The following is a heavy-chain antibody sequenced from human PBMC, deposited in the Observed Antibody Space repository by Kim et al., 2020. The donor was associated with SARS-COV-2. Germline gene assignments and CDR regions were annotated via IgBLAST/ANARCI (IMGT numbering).Heavy chain of an antibody. Sequence: SETLSLTCTVSGGSISSGGYYWSWIRQHPGKGLEWIGYIYYSGSTYYNPSLKSRVTISVDTSKNQFSLKLSSVTAADTAVYYCARSPQSWVVVTHFDYWGQGTLSPSPQ. CDR3: ARSPQSWVVVTHFDY. CDR2: IYYSGST. V-gene: IGHV4-31*03. J-gene: IGHJ4*02. D-gene: IGHD3-22*01. CDR1: GGSISSGGYY.